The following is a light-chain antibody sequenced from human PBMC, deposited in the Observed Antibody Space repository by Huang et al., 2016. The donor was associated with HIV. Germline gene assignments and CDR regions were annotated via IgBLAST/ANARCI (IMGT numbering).Light chain of an antibody. CDR2: WAS. CDR3: HQYYNTPYT. Sequence: DIVMTQSPDSLAVSLGERATINCKSSQSVLDNSNNKNCLAWFQQKPGQPPKLIIYWASSREAGVPDRFSGSGSGTDFTLTISSLQAEDVAVYYCHQYYNTPYTFGQGTKLEIK. CDR1: QSVLDNSNNKNC. J-gene: IGKJ2*01. V-gene: IGKV4-1*01.